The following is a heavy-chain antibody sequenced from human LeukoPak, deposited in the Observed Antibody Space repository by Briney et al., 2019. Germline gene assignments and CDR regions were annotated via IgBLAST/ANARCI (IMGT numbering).Heavy chain of an antibody. D-gene: IGHD5-12*01. CDR3: AREGYSGYDLLFFDY. Sequence: ASVKVSCKASGYNLNTYHMHWVRQAPGQGLEWMGGIIPIFGTANYAQKFQGRVTITADESTSTAYMELSSLRSEDTAVYYCAREGYSGYDLLFFDYWGQGTLVTVSS. CDR1: GYNLNTYH. J-gene: IGHJ4*02. CDR2: IIPIFGTA. V-gene: IGHV1-69*13.